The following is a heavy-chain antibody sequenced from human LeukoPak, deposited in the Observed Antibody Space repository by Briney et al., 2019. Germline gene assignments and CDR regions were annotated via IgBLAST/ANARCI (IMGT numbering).Heavy chain of an antibody. CDR1: GGSITRGRYY. CDR2: IYYSGSA. V-gene: IGHV4-39*01. CDR3: ARGVSAPTATDHFDF. Sequence: PSETLSLTCTVSGGSITRGRYYWVWIRQPPGKGLEWIGSIYYSGSAFYTPSLKSRVTISVDTSKNQVSLSLRSVTAADTALYYCARGVSAPTATDHFDFWGQGNLVTVSS. J-gene: IGHJ4*02. D-gene: IGHD2-15*01.